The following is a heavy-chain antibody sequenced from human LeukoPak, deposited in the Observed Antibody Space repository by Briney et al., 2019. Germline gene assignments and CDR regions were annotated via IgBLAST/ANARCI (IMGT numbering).Heavy chain of an antibody. J-gene: IGHJ4*02. D-gene: IGHD6-13*01. Sequence: ASVKVSCKASGYTFTSYGISWVRQAPGQRLEGMGWISAYNCNTNYAQKLQGRVTITTDTSTSTAYMELRSLRSDDTAVYYCARDDHRWAAAVDYWGQGTLVTVSS. CDR1: GYTFTSYG. CDR2: ISAYNCNT. V-gene: IGHV1-18*01. CDR3: ARDDHRWAAAVDY.